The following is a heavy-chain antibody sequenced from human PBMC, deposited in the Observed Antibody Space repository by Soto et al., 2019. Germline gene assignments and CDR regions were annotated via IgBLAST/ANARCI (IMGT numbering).Heavy chain of an antibody. V-gene: IGHV3-13*05. D-gene: IGHD1-26*01. Sequence: EVPLVESGGGLEQSGGSLRLSCVASGFSFSDYDMHWVRQRPGRGLEWISTIGAADDPYYSASVKGRFSVSRDNAQKSLYLQMNGLRVDDTAVYYCARAYLGRLPRRADYYYAMDVWGRGTTVTVSS. CDR2: IGAADDP. CDR3: ARAYLGRLPRRADYYYAMDV. CDR1: GFSFSDYD. J-gene: IGHJ6*02.